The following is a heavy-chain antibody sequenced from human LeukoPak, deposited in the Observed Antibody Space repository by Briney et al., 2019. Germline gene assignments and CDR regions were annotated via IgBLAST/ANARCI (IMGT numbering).Heavy chain of an antibody. Sequence: SETLSLTCAVYGGSFSGYYWSWIRQPPGKGLEWIGEINHSGSTNYNPSLKSRVTISVDTSKNQFSLKLSSVTAADTAVYYCARQVATILGYFDYWGQGTLVTVSS. V-gene: IGHV4-34*01. D-gene: IGHD5-12*01. CDR2: INHSGST. J-gene: IGHJ4*02. CDR1: GGSFSGYY. CDR3: ARQVATILGYFDY.